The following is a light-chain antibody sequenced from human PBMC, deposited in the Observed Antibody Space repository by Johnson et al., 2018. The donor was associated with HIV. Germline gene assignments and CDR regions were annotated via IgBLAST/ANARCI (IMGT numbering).Light chain of an antibody. CDR1: SSNIGGNT. CDR3: ATWDTSLSAGGV. CDR2: DNN. J-gene: IGLJ1*01. Sequence: QSVLTQAPSVSGTPGQRVTISCSGSSSNIGGNTVNWYQQLPGTAPKILIYDNNKRPSGIPDRFSGSKSGASATLGITGLQTGAEADFYCATWDTSLSAGGVFGTGTKVTVL. V-gene: IGLV1-51*01.